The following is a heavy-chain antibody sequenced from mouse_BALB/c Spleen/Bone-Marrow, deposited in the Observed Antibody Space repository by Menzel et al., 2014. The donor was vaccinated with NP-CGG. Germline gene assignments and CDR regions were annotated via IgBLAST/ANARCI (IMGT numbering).Heavy chain of an antibody. V-gene: IGHV1-69*02. CDR2: IDPSDSET. J-gene: IGHJ4*01. CDR1: GYTFTSYW. Sequence: QVQLQQPGAELVKPGAPVKLSCKASGYTFTSYWMNRVKQRPGRGLEWIGRIDPSDSETHYNQKFKDKATLTVDKSSSTAYIQVSSLTSEDSAVYHCARALGDGYYYAMDYWGQGTSVTVSS. CDR3: ARALGDGYYYAMDY. D-gene: IGHD2-3*01.